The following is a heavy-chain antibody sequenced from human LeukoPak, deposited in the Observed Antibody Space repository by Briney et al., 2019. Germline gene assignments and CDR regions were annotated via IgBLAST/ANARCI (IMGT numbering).Heavy chain of an antibody. CDR1: GGSISSGSYY. CDR2: IHSSGRS. Sequence: PSQTLSLTCTVSGGSISSGSYYWSWIRQPAGKGLEWIGRIHSSGRSNYNPSLKSRVTMSVDTSKNQLSLNLTSVTAADTAVYYCARAMGTRLTIFGVAAPDYYYHYYMDVWGKGTTVTVSS. D-gene: IGHD3-3*01. J-gene: IGHJ6*03. V-gene: IGHV4-61*02. CDR3: ARAMGTRLTIFGVAAPDYYYHYYMDV.